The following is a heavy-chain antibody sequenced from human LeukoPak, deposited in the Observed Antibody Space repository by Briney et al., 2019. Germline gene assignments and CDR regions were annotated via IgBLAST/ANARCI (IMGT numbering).Heavy chain of an antibody. CDR3: ARERGLWFGELFPNDAFDI. D-gene: IGHD3-10*01. CDR2: ISWNSGSI. Sequence: PGGSLRLSCAASGFTFDDYAMHWVRPAPGKGLGWVSGISWNSGSIGYADSVKGRFTISRDNAKNSLYLQMNSLRAEDTAVYYCARERGLWFGELFPNDAFDIWGQGTMVTVSS. J-gene: IGHJ3*02. CDR1: GFTFDDYA. V-gene: IGHV3-9*01.